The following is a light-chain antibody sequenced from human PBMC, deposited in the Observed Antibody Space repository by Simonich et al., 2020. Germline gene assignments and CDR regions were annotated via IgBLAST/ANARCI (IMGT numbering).Light chain of an antibody. CDR2: YKSDSEK. V-gene: IGLV5-45*01. Sequence: QAVLTQPASLSASPGASASLTCTLRSGINFGTYRLYWYQQKPGGPPQYPLRYKSDSEKQQGSGVPSRFSGSEAASANAGILLISGLQSEDEADYYCMIWHSSAVVFGGGTKLTVL. J-gene: IGLJ2*01. CDR3: MIWHSSAVV. CDR1: SGINFGTYR.